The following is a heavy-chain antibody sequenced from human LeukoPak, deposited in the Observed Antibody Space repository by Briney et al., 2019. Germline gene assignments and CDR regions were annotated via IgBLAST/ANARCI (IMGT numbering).Heavy chain of an antibody. CDR2: MNPNSGNT. J-gene: IGHJ5*02. V-gene: IGHV1-8*01. Sequence: ASVKVSCKASGYTFTSYDINWVRQATGQGLEWMGWMNPNSGNTGYAQKFQGRVTMTRNTSISTAYMELSSLRSEDTAVYYCARDQDIVVVVAALRQREMGGFDPRGQGTLVTVSS. CDR3: ARDQDIVVVVAALRQREMGGFDP. D-gene: IGHD2-15*01. CDR1: GYTFTSYD.